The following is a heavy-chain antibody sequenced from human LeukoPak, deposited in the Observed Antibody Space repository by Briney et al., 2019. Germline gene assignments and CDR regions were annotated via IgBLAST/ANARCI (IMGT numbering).Heavy chain of an antibody. D-gene: IGHD3-22*01. CDR1: GYTFTSYY. CDR2: INPSGGST. J-gene: IGHJ3*02. V-gene: IGHV1-46*01. CDR3: ARDRVYYYDSSGYSGFDTFDI. Sequence: GASVKVSCKASGYTFTSYYMHWVRQAPGQGLEWMGIINPSGGSTSYAQKFQGRVTMTRDMSTSTVYMELSSLRSEDTAVYYCARDRVYYYDSSGYSGFDTFDIWGQGTMVTVSS.